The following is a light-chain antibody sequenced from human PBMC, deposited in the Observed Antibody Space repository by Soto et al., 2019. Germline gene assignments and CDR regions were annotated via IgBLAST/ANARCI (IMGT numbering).Light chain of an antibody. CDR1: QSVSRC. Sequence: EIVWTQAQATLSLSPGERATLSCSATQSVSRCLDWHQQKPGQAPRLLIYDASNRATGIPSRFSGSGSATDFTRTSSDVEPEDYAVYYCKQRSNWPTVGGGIKVEIK. V-gene: IGKV3-11*01. CDR2: DAS. J-gene: IGKJ4*01. CDR3: KQRSNWPT.